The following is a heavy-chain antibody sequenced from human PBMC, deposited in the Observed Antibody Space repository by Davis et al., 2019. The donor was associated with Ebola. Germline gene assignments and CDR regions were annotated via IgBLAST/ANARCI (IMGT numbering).Heavy chain of an antibody. CDR2: INPSGGTT. Sequence: ASVKVSCKASGYTFTSYYMNWVRQAPGQGLEWMGMINPSGGTTRYAQKFQGRITMTRDTSTSTVYMELSSLRSEDTAMYYCARTQQSLRYGLGSRDPRVGMAVWGQGTTVTVSS. CDR3: ARTQQSLRYGLGSRDPRVGMAV. J-gene: IGHJ6*02. CDR1: GYTFTSYY. D-gene: IGHD3-10*01. V-gene: IGHV1-46*01.